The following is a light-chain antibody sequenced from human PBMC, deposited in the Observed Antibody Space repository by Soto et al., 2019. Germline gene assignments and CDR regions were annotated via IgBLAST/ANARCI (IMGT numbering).Light chain of an antibody. CDR2: DAS. Sequence: EIVLTQSPGTLSLSPGERATLSCRASQSVAKNYLAWYQQEASQAPRLLIYDASSRATGIPDRFSGSGSGTDFTLTISRLEPEDFAVYYCHQYASSPQTFGQGTKVEIK. CDR1: QSVAKNY. V-gene: IGKV3-20*01. J-gene: IGKJ1*01. CDR3: HQYASSPQT.